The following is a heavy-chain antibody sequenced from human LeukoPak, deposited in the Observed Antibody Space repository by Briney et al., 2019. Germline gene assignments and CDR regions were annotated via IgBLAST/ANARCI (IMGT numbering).Heavy chain of an antibody. Sequence: PGGSLRLSCAASGFIFSDSYMSWVRQAPGKGLEWVATLWPAGTTVHYLDSVQGRFIISRDNAENSLYLQMNSLRVEDTAVNYCAKLLGSVTTYDYWGQGTLVTVSS. J-gene: IGHJ4*02. CDR1: GFIFSDSY. D-gene: IGHD4-11*01. CDR3: AKLLGSVTTYDY. CDR2: LWPAGTTV. V-gene: IGHV3-7*01.